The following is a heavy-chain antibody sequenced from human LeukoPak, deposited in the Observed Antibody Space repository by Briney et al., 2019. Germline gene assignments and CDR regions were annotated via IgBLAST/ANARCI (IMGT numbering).Heavy chain of an antibody. V-gene: IGHV5-10-1*01. CDR3: ARLLGSSSSSWASFDY. Sequence: GESLRISCKGFGYYFANYWISWVRQMPGKGPEWMGRIDPSDSYTNHNPSFRGHVTISVDKSISTAYLQWSSLKASDTAMYYCARLLGSSSSSWASFDYWGQGTLVIVSS. D-gene: IGHD6-13*01. CDR1: GYYFANYW. J-gene: IGHJ4*02. CDR2: IDPSDSYT.